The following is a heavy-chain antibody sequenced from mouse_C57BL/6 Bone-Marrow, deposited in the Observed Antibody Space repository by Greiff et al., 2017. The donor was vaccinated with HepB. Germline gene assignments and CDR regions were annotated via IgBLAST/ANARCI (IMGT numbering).Heavy chain of an antibody. V-gene: IGHV1-81*01. CDR2: IYPRSGNT. CDR1: GYTFTSYG. Sequence: VKLVESGAELARPGASVKLSCKASGYTFTSYGISWVKQRTGQGLEWIGEIYPRSGNTYYNEKFKGKATLTADQSSSTAYMELRSLTSEDSAVYFCARERLYYGSSWFAYWGQGTLVTVSA. D-gene: IGHD1-1*01. CDR3: ARERLYYGSSWFAY. J-gene: IGHJ3*01.